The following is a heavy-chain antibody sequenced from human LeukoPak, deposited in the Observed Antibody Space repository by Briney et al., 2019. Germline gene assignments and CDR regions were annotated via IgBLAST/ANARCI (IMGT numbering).Heavy chain of an antibody. V-gene: IGHV1-69*06. CDR3: ASWRSSKNYYYYYMDV. CDR2: IIPTFGTA. CDR1: GGTFSSYA. Sequence: SVKVSCKASGGTFSSYAVSWVRQAPGQGLEWMGGIIPTFGTANYAQKFQGRVTITADKSTSTAYTELSSLRSEDTAVYYCASWRSSKNYYYYYMDVWGKGTTVTVSS. D-gene: IGHD6-13*01. J-gene: IGHJ6*03.